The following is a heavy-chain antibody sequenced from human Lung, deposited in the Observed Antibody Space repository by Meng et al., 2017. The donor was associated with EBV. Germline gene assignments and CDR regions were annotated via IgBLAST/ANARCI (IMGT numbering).Heavy chain of an antibody. Sequence: QVQLQQSGPGLVKPSQTLSLTCAISGDSVSSTSVTWNWIWQSPSGGLEWLGRTYYRSKWYTDYALSLKSRVTINADTSKNHFSLQLNSVTPEDTAVYYCARDERSWYYFDYWGQGTLVTVAS. D-gene: IGHD6-13*01. V-gene: IGHV6-1*01. J-gene: IGHJ4*02. CDR1: GDSVSSTSVT. CDR3: ARDERSWYYFDY. CDR2: TYYRSKWYT.